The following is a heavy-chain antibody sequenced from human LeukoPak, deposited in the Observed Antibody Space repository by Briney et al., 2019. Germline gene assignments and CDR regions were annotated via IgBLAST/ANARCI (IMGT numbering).Heavy chain of an antibody. CDR2: INPNTENP. CDR3: ARAYQPLGGLSFPDY. V-gene: IGHV7-4-1*02. J-gene: IGHJ4*02. CDR1: GYTFTSYA. D-gene: IGHD3-16*02. Sequence: ASVKVSCKASGYTFTSYALNWVRQAPGQGLEWMGWINPNTENPTYAQGFTGRFVFSLDTSVSTAYLQISSLKAEDTAVYYCARAYQPLGGLSFPDYWGQGTLVTVSS.